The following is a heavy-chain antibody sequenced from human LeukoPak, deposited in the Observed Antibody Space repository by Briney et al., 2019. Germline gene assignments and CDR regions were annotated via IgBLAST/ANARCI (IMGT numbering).Heavy chain of an antibody. J-gene: IGHJ4*02. CDR3: AKEGSGYYEYYFDY. CDR2: ISYDGTKK. Sequence: GGSLRLSCAASGFTFSSYGMHWVRQAPGKGLEWVAVISYDGTKKYYADSVKGRFTISRDNSKNTLYLQMNSLRAEDTSVYYCAKEGSGYYEYYFDYWGQGTLVTVSS. V-gene: IGHV3-30*18. CDR1: GFTFSSYG. D-gene: IGHD3-22*01.